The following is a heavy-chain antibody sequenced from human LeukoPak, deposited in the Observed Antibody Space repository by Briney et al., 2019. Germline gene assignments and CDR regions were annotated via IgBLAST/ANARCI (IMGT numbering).Heavy chain of an antibody. CDR3: ARAQQQLVFAWFDP. CDR1: GGTFSSYA. J-gene: IGHJ5*02. CDR2: IIPILGIA. Sequence: SVTVSCKASGGTFSSYAISWVRQAPGQGLEWMGRIIPILGIANYAQKFQGRVTITADKSTSTAYMELSSLRSEDTAVYYCARAQQQLVFAWFDPWGQGTLVTVSS. V-gene: IGHV1-69*04. D-gene: IGHD6-13*01.